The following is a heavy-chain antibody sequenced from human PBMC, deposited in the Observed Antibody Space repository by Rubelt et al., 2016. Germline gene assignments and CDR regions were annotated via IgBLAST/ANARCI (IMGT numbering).Heavy chain of an antibody. J-gene: IGHJ4*02. CDR3: ARDEPERSSWYDY. Sequence: QVQLVQSGAEVRKPGASVKVSCTASGYTFTSYGISWVRQAPAQGLEWMGWISAYHGNTNSARNVQGRVTMTTDKATGTAYMELRRRRSDDTTVDYWARDEPERSSWYDYWGQGTLVTVSS. V-gene: IGHV1-18*01. CDR1: GYTFTSYG. CDR2: ISAYHGNT. D-gene: IGHD6-13*01.